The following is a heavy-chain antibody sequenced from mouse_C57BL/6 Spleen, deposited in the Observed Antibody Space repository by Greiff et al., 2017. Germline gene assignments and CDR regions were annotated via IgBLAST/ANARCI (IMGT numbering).Heavy chain of an antibody. D-gene: IGHD3-2*02. CDR3: ARRETAQSFYAMDY. CDR2: IDPNSGGT. CDR1: GYTFTSYW. Sequence: QVQLQQPGAELVKPGASVKLSCKASGYTFTSYWMHWVKQRPGRGLEWIGRIDPNSGGTKYNEKFKSKATLTVNKPSSTAYMQLSGLTSEASAVYYCARRETAQSFYAMDYWGQGTSVTVSS. J-gene: IGHJ4*01. V-gene: IGHV1-72*01.